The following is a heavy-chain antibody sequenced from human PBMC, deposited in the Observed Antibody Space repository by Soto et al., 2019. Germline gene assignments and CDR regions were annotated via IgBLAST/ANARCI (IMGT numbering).Heavy chain of an antibody. J-gene: IGHJ6*02. Sequence: GGSLRLSCEASGFPFRTYGMHLVRQSPGKGLDWVAFISYDGSNKYYADSVKGRFTISRDNSQNTLYLQMNSQRAEDTAVYYCVKDSVFWRGDDGVDVWGQGTTVTVSS. CDR2: ISYDGSNK. CDR3: VKDSVFWRGDDGVDV. V-gene: IGHV3-30*18. CDR1: GFPFRTYG. D-gene: IGHD3-3*01.